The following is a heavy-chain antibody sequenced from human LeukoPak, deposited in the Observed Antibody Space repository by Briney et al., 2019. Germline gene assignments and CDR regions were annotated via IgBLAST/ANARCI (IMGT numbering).Heavy chain of an antibody. CDR3: ARAYCGGDCAVGNY. CDR1: GYTFTDFY. V-gene: IGHV1-2*02. J-gene: IGHJ4*02. CDR2: INPDSGGT. D-gene: IGHD2-21*01. Sequence: GASVKVSCKACGYTFTDFYIHWVRQAPGQGLEWMAWINPDSGGTSHAQKFQGRVTMTRYTSTNTVYMELSRLTSDDTAVYYCARAYCGGDCAVGNYWGQGTLVTVSS.